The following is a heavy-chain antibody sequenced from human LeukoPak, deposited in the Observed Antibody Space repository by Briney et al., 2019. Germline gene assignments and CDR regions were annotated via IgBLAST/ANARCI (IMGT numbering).Heavy chain of an antibody. CDR1: GGSFSGYY. D-gene: IGHD4-17*01. V-gene: IGHV4-34*01. Sequence: PSETLSLTCAVYGGSFSGYYWSWIRQPPGKGLEWIGEINHSGSTNYNPSLKSRVTISVDTSKNQFSLKLSSVTAADTAVYYCARVDYGDYPYYFDYWGQGTLVTVSP. CDR3: ARVDYGDYPYYFDY. CDR2: INHSGST. J-gene: IGHJ4*02.